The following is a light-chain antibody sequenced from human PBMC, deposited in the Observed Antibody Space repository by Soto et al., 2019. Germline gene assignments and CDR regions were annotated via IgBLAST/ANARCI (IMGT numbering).Light chain of an antibody. J-gene: IGLJ7*01. CDR3: CSHPSSINWM. V-gene: IGLV2-14*03. CDR2: PVA. Sequence: QSVLTQTASVSGSPGQSITMSCTGTSSDVGGSNFVSWYQQHPGKAPKLIVHPVANRLSGVSGRFPGSKSGNTAFLTISGRPAEVYAVYYCCSHPSSINWMYGGGKQLTV. CDR1: SSDVGGSNF.